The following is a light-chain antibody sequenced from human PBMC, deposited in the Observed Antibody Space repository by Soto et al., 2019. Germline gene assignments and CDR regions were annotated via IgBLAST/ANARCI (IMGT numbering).Light chain of an antibody. CDR3: SLWYSDAVV. CDR2: NTN. CDR1: TGAVTSGHY. J-gene: IGLJ2*01. V-gene: IGLV7-46*01. Sequence: HAVVTQEPSLTVSPGGTVTLTCGSSTGAVTSGHYPYWFQQKAGQAPRTLIYNTNNKHSWTPARFSGSLVGGKAALTLSSAQPEDEAEYYCSLWYSDAVVFGGGTKLTVL.